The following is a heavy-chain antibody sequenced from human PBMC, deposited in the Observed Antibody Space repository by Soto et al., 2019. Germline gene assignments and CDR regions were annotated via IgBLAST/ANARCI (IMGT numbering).Heavy chain of an antibody. CDR3: ASTPIGNYYYYYGMDV. CDR1: GGTFSSYA. D-gene: IGHD2-21*01. J-gene: IGHJ6*02. CDR2: IIPIFGTA. Sequence: SVKVSCKASGGTFSSYAISWVRQAPGQGLEWMGGIIPIFGTANYAQKFQGRVTITADESTSTAYMELSSLRSEDTAVYYCASTPIGNYYYYYGMDVWGQGTTVTVSS. V-gene: IGHV1-69*13.